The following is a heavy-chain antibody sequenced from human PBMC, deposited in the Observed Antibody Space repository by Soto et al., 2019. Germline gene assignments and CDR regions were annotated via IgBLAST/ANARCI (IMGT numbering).Heavy chain of an antibody. CDR3: ARDQYSGYDSTRCYPRGHCYCGMDV. CDR2: ISAYNGNT. D-gene: IGHD5-12*01. CDR1: GYTFTSYG. J-gene: IGHJ6*02. V-gene: IGHV1-18*01. Sequence: ASVKVSCKASGYTFTSYGISWVRQAPGQGLEWMGWISAYNGNTNYAQKLQGRVTMTTDTSTSTAYMELRSLRSDDTAVYYCARDQYSGYDSTRCYPRGHCYCGMDVWGQWTTVPVSS.